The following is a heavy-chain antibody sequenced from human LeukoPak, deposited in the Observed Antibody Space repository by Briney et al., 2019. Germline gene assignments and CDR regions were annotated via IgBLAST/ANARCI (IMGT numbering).Heavy chain of an antibody. J-gene: IGHJ6*02. CDR2: ISSSSSTI. V-gene: IGHV3-48*01. Sequence: HPGGSLRLSYAASGFTFSTYSMNWVRQAPGKGLEWVSYISSSSSTIYYADSVKGRFTISRDNARNSLYLQMNSLRAEDTAVYYCARVFKEIVVVHTRTAYYYGMDVWGQGTTVTVSS. D-gene: IGHD2-15*01. CDR3: ARVFKEIVVVHTRTAYYYGMDV. CDR1: GFTFSTYS.